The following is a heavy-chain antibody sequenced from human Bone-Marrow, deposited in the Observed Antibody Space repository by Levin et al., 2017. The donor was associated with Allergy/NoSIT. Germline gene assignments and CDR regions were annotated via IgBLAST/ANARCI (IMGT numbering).Heavy chain of an antibody. CDR3: ARSYGAYSSGWTHYDY. J-gene: IGHJ4*02. D-gene: IGHD6-19*01. CDR2: VHYSGGT. CDR1: GGSINSDRYY. Sequence: SETLSLTCTVSGGSINSDRYYWGWIRQPPGKGLEWIGSVHYSGGTYNNPSLKNRITISIDTSQNQVSLRLSAVTAADTAVHSCARSYGAYSSGWTHYDYWGQGTLVTVS. V-gene: IGHV4-39*07.